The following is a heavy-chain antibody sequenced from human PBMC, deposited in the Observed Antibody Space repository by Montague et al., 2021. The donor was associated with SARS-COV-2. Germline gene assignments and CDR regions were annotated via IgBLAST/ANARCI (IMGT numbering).Heavy chain of an antibody. J-gene: IGHJ4*02. V-gene: IGHV3-30-3*01. D-gene: IGHD5-24*01. CDR3: ARESSIDEKGMGLDY. CDR2: ISYDGSNK. CDR1: GFPFSSYG. Sequence: SRRISWAASGFPFSSYGMHWVRQAPGKGLEWATLISYDGSNKYYADSVKGRFTISRDNSKNTLYLQMSSLRAEDTAVYYCARESSIDEKGMGLDYWGQGTLVTASS.